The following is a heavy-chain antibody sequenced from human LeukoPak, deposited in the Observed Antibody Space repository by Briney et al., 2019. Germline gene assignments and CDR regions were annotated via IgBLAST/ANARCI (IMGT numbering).Heavy chain of an antibody. CDR3: ARDYRALTYYDFWSGYPYFDY. Sequence: GGSLRLSCAASGFTFSSYSMNWVRQAPGKGLEWVSSISSSSSYIYYADSVKGRFTISRDNAKNSLYLQMNSLSAEDTAVYYCARDYRALTYYDFWSGYPYFDYWGQGTLVTVSS. CDR2: ISSSSSYI. V-gene: IGHV3-21*01. CDR1: GFTFSSYS. D-gene: IGHD3-3*01. J-gene: IGHJ4*02.